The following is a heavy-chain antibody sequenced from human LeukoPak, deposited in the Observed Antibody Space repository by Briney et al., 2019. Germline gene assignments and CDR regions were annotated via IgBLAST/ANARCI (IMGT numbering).Heavy chain of an antibody. CDR1: GFTFSSHG. CDR3: AKDDGSVQYAN. Sequence: GGSLRLSCAASGFTFSSHGMNWVRQAPGKGLEWVSGIRGDGVTTYYADSVKGRFTISRDNSKNTLYLQMNSLRAEDTAVYYCAKDDGSVQYANWGQGTLVTVSS. CDR2: IRGDGVTT. J-gene: IGHJ4*02. D-gene: IGHD1-1*01. V-gene: IGHV3-23*01.